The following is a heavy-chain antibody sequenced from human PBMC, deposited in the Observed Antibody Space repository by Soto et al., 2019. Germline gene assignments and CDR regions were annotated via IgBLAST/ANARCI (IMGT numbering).Heavy chain of an antibody. CDR2: ISSSSSYT. V-gene: IGHV3-11*06. CDR1: GFTFSDYY. J-gene: IGHJ5*02. CDR3: ARGGGSYYNWFDP. Sequence: GGSLRLSCAASGFTFSDYYMSWIRQAPGKGLEWVSYISSSSSYTNYADSVKGRFTISRDNAKNSLYLQMNSLRAEDTAVYSCARGGGSYYNWFDPWGQGTLVTVSS. D-gene: IGHD1-26*01.